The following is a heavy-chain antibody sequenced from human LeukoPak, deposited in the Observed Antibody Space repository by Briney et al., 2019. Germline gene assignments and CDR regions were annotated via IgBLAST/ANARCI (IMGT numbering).Heavy chain of an antibody. CDR3: AKLSGYYLDAFDI. J-gene: IGHJ3*02. CDR1: GFTFSSYA. V-gene: IGHV3-23*01. CDR2: VSGSGGST. D-gene: IGHD3-22*01. Sequence: GGSLRLSCVASGFTFSSYAMSWVRQAPGKGLEWVSAVSGSGGSTYYADSVKGRFTISRDNSKNTLYLQMNSLRAEDTAVYYCAKLSGYYLDAFDIWGQGTMVTVSS.